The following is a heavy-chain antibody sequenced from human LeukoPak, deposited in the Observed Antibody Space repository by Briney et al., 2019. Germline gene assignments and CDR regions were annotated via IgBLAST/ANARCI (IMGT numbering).Heavy chain of an antibody. D-gene: IGHD1-20*01. Sequence: GGSLRLSCAASGFSFSTYGMNWVRQAPGKGLEWVSYISSSGSTIYYADSVKGRLTISRDNAKNSVYLQMNSPRAEDTAVYYCARVGAYAAVNWWGQGTLVTVSS. CDR2: ISSSGSTI. V-gene: IGHV3-48*03. CDR3: ARVGAYAAVNW. J-gene: IGHJ4*02. CDR1: GFSFSTYG.